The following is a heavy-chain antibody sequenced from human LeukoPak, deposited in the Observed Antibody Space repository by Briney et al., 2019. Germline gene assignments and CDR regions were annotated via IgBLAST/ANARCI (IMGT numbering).Heavy chain of an antibody. CDR2: ISAYNGKT. D-gene: IGHD3-10*01. J-gene: IGHJ6*02. V-gene: IGHV1-18*01. CDR1: GYTFTSYG. Sequence: AASVKVSCKASGYTFTSYGISWVRQAPGQGLEWMGWISAYNGKTSYAQKLQGRVTMTTDTSTSTAYMELRSLRSDDTAVYYCARAEFTMVMDVWGQGTTVTVSS. CDR3: ARAEFTMVMDV.